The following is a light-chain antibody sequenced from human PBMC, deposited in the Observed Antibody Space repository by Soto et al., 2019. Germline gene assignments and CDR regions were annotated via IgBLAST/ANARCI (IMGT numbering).Light chain of an antibody. CDR3: SSYTSSRTVM. Sequence: QLVLTQPASVSGSPGQSITISCTGTSSDVGGYNYVSWYQQHPGKGPKLLIYEVSNRPSGVSNRFSGSKAGNTASLTISGLQAEDQADYFCSSYTSSRTVMFGGGTKLTVL. CDR2: EVS. CDR1: SSDVGGYNY. V-gene: IGLV2-14*01. J-gene: IGLJ3*02.